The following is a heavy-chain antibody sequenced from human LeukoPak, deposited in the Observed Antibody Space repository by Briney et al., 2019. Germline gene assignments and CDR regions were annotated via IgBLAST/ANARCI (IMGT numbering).Heavy chain of an antibody. Sequence: GESLKISCKGSGYSFTGYWISWVRQMPGKGLEWMGRIDPSDSYTTNSPSFQGHVTIAADKSISTAYLQWISLKASDIAMYYCARHSNIVAPEGWGQGTLVTVSS. CDR3: ARHSNIVAPEG. D-gene: IGHD5-12*01. CDR2: IDPSDSYT. J-gene: IGHJ4*02. CDR1: GYSFTGYW. V-gene: IGHV5-10-1*01.